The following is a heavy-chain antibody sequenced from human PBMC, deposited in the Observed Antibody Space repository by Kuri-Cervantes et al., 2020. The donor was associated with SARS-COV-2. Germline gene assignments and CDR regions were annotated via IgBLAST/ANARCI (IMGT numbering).Heavy chain of an antibody. Sequence: SETLSLTCTVSGGSISSYYWSWIRQPPGKGLEWIGYIYYSGSTNYNPSLKSRITISVDTSKNQFSLNLTSVTAEDTAVYYCARGRGYYGSETYYNNFDYWGQGTLVTVSS. CDR3: ARGRGYYGSETYYNNFDY. CDR1: GGSISSYY. V-gene: IGHV4-59*01. J-gene: IGHJ4*02. CDR2: IYYSGST. D-gene: IGHD3-10*01.